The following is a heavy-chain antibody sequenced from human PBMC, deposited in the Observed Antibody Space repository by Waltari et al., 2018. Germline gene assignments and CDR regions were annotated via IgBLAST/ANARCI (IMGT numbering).Heavy chain of an antibody. D-gene: IGHD3-3*01. J-gene: IGHJ4*02. Sequence: QVQLQESGPGLVKPSETLSLTCPVSGGSISNYYWSWIRQSPGKVLEWIGSIYYSGSTNYNPSLKSRVTLSVDTSKNHFSLKLSSVTAADTALYYCARQGHYDFWTGYYLFDYWDQGTLVTVSS. CDR3: ARQGHYDFWTGYYLFDY. V-gene: IGHV4-59*08. CDR2: IYYSGST. CDR1: GGSISNYY.